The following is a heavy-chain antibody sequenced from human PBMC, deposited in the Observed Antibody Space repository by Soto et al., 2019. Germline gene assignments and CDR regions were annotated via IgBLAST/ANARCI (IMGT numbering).Heavy chain of an antibody. CDR3: ARTGGTNY. J-gene: IGHJ4*02. V-gene: IGHV4-4*02. Sequence: QVQLQESGPGLVKPSGTLSLNCFVSGSSMTTNNWWSWVRQPPGKGLEWISEIYHSGSTKYNPSLKSRLTISIDKSKNQFSLTLTSVTAADTVVYYCARTGGTNYWGQGALVTVSS. CDR2: IYHSGST. CDR1: GSSMTTNNW.